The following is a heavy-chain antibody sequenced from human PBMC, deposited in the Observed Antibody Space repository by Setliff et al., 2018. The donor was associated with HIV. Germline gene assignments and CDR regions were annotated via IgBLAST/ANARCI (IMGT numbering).Heavy chain of an antibody. CDR3: AREGDGIDF. D-gene: IGHD2-21*02. J-gene: IGHJ4*02. CDR1: GYSISSGYY. V-gene: IGHV4-38-2*02. Sequence: SETLSLTCAVSGYSISSGYYWGWIRQPPGRGLEWIGSTYHSGNTYYNPSLKSRVTISVDTSKNQFSLRLSSVTAADTAVYYCAREGDGIDFWGQGTLVTVSS. CDR2: TYHSGNT.